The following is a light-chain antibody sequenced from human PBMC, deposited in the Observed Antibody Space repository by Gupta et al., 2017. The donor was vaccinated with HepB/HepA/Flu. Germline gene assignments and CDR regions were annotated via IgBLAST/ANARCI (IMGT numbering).Light chain of an antibody. CDR2: GAP. V-gene: IGKV3-15*01. J-gene: IGKJ2*01. CDR3: QQDINCPLT. Sequence: EIVMTQSPATLSVSLGERANLSCRASQSISRGLAWYQQKPGQAPRLLIYGAPTRATGIPPRFSGSGSGTEFTLTVSSRQYEDFAVYYCQQDINCPLTFGQGTKVEIK. CDR1: QSISRG.